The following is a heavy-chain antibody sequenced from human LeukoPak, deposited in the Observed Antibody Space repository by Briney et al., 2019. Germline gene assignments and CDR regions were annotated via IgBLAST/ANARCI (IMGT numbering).Heavy chain of an antibody. V-gene: IGHV4-4*02. CDR3: ARVGGFGELLGYFDY. CDR1: GGSISSSNW. Sequence: SETLSLTCAVSGGSISSSNWWSWVRQPPGKGLEWIGEIYHSGSTNYNPSLKSRVTISVDKSKNQFSLKLSSVTAADTAVYYCARVGGFGELLGYFDYWGQGTLVTVSS. J-gene: IGHJ4*02. CDR2: IYHSGST. D-gene: IGHD3-10*01.